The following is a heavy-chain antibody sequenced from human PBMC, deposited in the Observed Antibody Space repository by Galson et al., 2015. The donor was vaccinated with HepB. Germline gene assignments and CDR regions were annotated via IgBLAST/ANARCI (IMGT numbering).Heavy chain of an antibody. CDR1: GGSFSGYY. CDR3: ARYSPHYYDSSGYYYLYYFDY. Sequence: ETLSLTCAVYGGSFSGYYWSWIRQPPGKGLEWIGEINHSGSTNYNPSLKSRVTISVDTSKNQFSLKLSSVTAADTAVYYCARYSPHYYDSSGYYYLYYFDYWVQGALITVSS. D-gene: IGHD3-22*01. V-gene: IGHV4-34*01. CDR2: INHSGST. J-gene: IGHJ4*02.